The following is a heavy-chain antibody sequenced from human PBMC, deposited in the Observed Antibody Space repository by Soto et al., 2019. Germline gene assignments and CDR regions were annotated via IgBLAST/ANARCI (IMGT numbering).Heavy chain of an antibody. Sequence: PSETLSLTCAVSGDSISSSNWWTWVRQPPGKGLEWIGDIYHTGITNYNPSLKSRVTILVDKSKNQFSLKLTSVTAADTAVYYCAWYSASGLYYYFGMDVWGQGTTVTVSS. D-gene: IGHD6-13*01. CDR3: AWYSASGLYYYFGMDV. V-gene: IGHV4-4*02. CDR2: IYHTGIT. J-gene: IGHJ6*02. CDR1: GDSISSSNW.